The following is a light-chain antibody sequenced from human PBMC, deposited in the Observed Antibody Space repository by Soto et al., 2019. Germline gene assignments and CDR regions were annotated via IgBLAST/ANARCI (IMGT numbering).Light chain of an antibody. Sequence: DIVVTQSPLSLPVTPGEPASISCRSSESLLHSNGHNYLNWYVKKPGQSPQLLVYMGSNRASGLPDRFSGSGSGTDFTLKLSRVEAEDVGVYYCMQALQTPFAFGPGTKVDIK. V-gene: IGKV2-28*01. CDR2: MGS. J-gene: IGKJ3*01. CDR3: MQALQTPFA. CDR1: ESLLHSNGHNY.